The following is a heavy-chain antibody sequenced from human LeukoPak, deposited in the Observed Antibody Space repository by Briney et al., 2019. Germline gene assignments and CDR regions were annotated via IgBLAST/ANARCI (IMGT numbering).Heavy chain of an antibody. CDR1: GGSISSYY. D-gene: IGHD5-24*01. V-gene: IGHV4-59*01. CDR2: IYYSGST. J-gene: IGHJ4*02. CDR3: ARSRDGYNYDY. Sequence: PSETLSLTCTVSGGSISSYYWSWLRQPPGKGLEWIGYIYYSGSTNYNPSLKSRVTISVDTSKNLFSLKLSSVTAADTAVYYCARSRDGYNYDYWGQGTLVTVSS.